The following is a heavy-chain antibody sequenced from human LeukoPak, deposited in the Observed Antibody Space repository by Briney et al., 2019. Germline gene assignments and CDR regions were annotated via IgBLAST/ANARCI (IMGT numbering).Heavy chain of an antibody. Sequence: GGSLRLSCAASGFTFSSYGMTWVRQAPGKGLEWVSRINSDGSSTSYADSVKGRFTISRDNAKNSLYLQMNSLRAEDTAVYYCARDQSSVAGTTYNWFDPWAREPWSPSPQ. CDR1: GFTFSSYG. D-gene: IGHD6-19*01. CDR2: INSDGSST. CDR3: ARDQSSVAGTTYNWFDP. J-gene: IGHJ5*02. V-gene: IGHV3-74*01.